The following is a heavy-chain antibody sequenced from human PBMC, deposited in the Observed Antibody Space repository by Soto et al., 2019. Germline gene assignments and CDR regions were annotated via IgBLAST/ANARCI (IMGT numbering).Heavy chain of an antibody. CDR2: IYHSGST. Sequence: SETLSLTCAVSGYSISSGYYWGWIRQPPGKGLEWIGSIYHSGSTYYNPSLRSRVTISVDTSKNQFSLKLSSVTAADTAVYYCAREFVQIAVDTQGGWFDPWGQGTLVTVSS. J-gene: IGHJ5*02. V-gene: IGHV4-38-2*02. D-gene: IGHD6-19*01. CDR3: AREFVQIAVDTQGGWFDP. CDR1: GYSISSGYY.